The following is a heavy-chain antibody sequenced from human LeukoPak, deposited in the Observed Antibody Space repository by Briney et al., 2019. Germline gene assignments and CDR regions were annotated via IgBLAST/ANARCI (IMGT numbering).Heavy chain of an antibody. V-gene: IGHV4-59*11. Sequence: SETLSLTCTVSGASIRSHHWTWIRQPPGKGLEWIGNVYYVGSSSYSPSLKSRVTISLDTSKNQFSLEMNSVTAADTAVYYCARSGDSSAYYSFWGQGILVTVSS. CDR1: GASIRSHH. J-gene: IGHJ4*02. CDR2: VYYVGSS. CDR3: ARSGDSSAYYSF. D-gene: IGHD3-22*01.